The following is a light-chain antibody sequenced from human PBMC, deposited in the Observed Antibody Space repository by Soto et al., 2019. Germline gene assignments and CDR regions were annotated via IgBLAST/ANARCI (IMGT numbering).Light chain of an antibody. J-gene: IGKJ1*01. Sequence: DIQLTQSPSSLSASVGDRVTITCRASQGINNFVAWYQQMPGRVPKLLIYGATTLQSGVPSRFSGSGSGTHFTLFISSLQPEDVGTFYCQKYNSAPPTFGHGTRVEIK. CDR3: QKYNSAPPT. CDR2: GAT. V-gene: IGKV1-27*01. CDR1: QGINNF.